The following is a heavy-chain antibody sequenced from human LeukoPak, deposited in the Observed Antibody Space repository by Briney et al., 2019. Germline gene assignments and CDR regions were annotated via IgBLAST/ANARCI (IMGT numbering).Heavy chain of an antibody. CDR2: INHSGST. V-gene: IGHV4-34*01. Sequence: SETLSLTCAVYGGSFSGYYWSWIRQPPGKGLEWIGEINHSGSTSYNPSLKSRVTISVDTSKNQFSLKLSSVTAADTAVYYCARGTAAAGPYYFDYWGQGTLVTVSS. CDR3: ARGTAAAGPYYFDY. D-gene: IGHD6-13*01. CDR1: GGSFSGYY. J-gene: IGHJ4*02.